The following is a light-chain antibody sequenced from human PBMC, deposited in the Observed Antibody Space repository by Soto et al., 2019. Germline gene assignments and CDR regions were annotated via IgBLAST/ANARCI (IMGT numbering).Light chain of an antibody. CDR2: AAS. CDR3: QQYNSYSVT. Sequence: DIQLTQSPSFLSASVGDRVTITYRASQGISSYLAWYQQKPGKAPKLLIYAASTLQSGVPSRFSGSGSGTEFTLTISGLQPDDFATYYCQQYNSYSVTFGQGTKVDIK. V-gene: IGKV1-9*01. J-gene: IGKJ1*01. CDR1: QGISSY.